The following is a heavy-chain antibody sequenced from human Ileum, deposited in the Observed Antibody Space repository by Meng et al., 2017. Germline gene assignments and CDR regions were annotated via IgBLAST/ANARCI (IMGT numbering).Heavy chain of an antibody. CDR3: AKGATFTRDSLDC. CDR1: GFTLRSCA. D-gene: IGHD3/OR15-3a*01. V-gene: IGHV3-23*01. J-gene: IGHJ4*02. Sequence: GGSLRLSCAASGFTLRSCAMNWVRQAPGKGLEWVSAVSTAGITYYADSVKGRFTISRDNSNNTVYLQMSSLRAEDTAIYYCAKGATFTRDSLDCRGQGALVTVSS. CDR2: VSTAGIT.